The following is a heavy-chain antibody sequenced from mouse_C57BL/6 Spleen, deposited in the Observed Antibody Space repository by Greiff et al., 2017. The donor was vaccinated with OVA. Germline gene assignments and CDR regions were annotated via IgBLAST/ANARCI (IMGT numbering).Heavy chain of an antibody. CDR3: AILRGLYDYDGAMDY. CDR1: GYTFTSYW. V-gene: IGHV1-72*01. CDR2: IDPNSGGT. Sequence: VQLQQPGAELVKPGASVKLSCKASGYTFTSYWMNWVKQRPGRGLEWIGRIDPNSGGTKYNEKFKSKATLTVDKPSSTAYMQLSSLTSVASAVYYCAILRGLYDYDGAMDYWGQGTSVTVSS. D-gene: IGHD2-4*01. J-gene: IGHJ4*01.